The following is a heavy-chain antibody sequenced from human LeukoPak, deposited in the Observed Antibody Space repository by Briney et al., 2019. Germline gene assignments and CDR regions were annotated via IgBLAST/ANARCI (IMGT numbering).Heavy chain of an antibody. J-gene: IGHJ4*02. V-gene: IGHV4-59*12. D-gene: IGHD3-10*01. Sequence: PSETLSLTCTVSGGSISSYYWNWIRQPPGKGLEWIGYIYYSGSTNYNPSLKSRVTISVDTSKNQFSLKLSSVTAADTAVYYCARGRTLYGSGSYTDYWGQGTLVTVSS. CDR3: ARGRTLYGSGSYTDY. CDR2: IYYSGST. CDR1: GGSISSYY.